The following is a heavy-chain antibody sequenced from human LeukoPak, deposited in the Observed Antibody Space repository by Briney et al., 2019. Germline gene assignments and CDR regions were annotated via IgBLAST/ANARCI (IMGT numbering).Heavy chain of an antibody. CDR3: ASSTPGRTVVTSDY. D-gene: IGHD4-23*01. CDR1: GFTFSSYS. J-gene: IGHJ4*02. CDR2: ISSSSSTI. V-gene: IGHV3-48*01. Sequence: GGSLRLSCAASGFTFSSYSMNWVRQAPGKGLEWVSYISSSSSTIYYADSVKGRFTISRDNSKNTLYLQMNSLRAEDTAVYYCASSTPGRTVVTSDYWGQGTLVTVSS.